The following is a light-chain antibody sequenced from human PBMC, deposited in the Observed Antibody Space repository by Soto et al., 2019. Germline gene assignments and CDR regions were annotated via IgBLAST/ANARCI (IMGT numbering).Light chain of an antibody. CDR1: QSVSSSY. V-gene: IGKV3-20*01. J-gene: IGKJ1*01. CDR2: GAS. CDR3: QQYGSPWWT. Sequence: EIVLTQSPGTLSLSPGERATLSCRASQSVSSSYLAWYQQKPGQAPRLLIYGASSRATGIPDRFSGSGSGTDFTLTISRLEPEDFAVYYCQQYGSPWWTFGRGTKVEIK.